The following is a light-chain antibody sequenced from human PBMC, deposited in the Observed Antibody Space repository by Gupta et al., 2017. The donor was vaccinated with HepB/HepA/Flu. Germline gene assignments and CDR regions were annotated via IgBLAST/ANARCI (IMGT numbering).Light chain of an antibody. CDR1: SGQSSYI. J-gene: IGLJ3*02. CDR2: LDGGGNY. Sequence: QPVLTPSSSASASLASSVEPTCPLSSGQSSYIITWHQQQPGKAPRYLMNLDGGGNYNKGSGVPDRFSGSISGADRYLTISSLQSEDEADYYCETWDSNTRVFGGGTKLTV. V-gene: IGLV4-60*03. CDR3: ETWDSNTRV.